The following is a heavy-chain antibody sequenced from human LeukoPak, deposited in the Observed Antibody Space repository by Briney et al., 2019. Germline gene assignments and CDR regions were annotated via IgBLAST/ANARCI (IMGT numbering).Heavy chain of an antibody. CDR1: GGTFSSYA. V-gene: IGHV1-69*05. J-gene: IGHJ4*02. Sequence: SVKVSCKASGGTFSSYAISWVRQAPGQGLEWMGGIIPIFGTANYAQKFQGRVTITTDESTSTAYMELSSLRSEDTAVYYCASVYCSSTSCYTEKGRTLHYFDYWGQGTLGTVSS. D-gene: IGHD2-2*02. CDR3: ASVYCSSTSCYTEKGRTLHYFDY. CDR2: IIPIFGTA.